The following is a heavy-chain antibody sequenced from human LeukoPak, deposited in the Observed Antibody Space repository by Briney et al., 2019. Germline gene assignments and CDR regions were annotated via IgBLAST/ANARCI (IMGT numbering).Heavy chain of an antibody. V-gene: IGHV3-7*01. J-gene: IGHJ4*02. CDR3: ARSPASGTAIGY. Sequence: GGSLRLSCAVSGFTFSSYWVSWVRQAPGKGLEWVANVPPDGNEKYYVDSVRGRFTISRDNAKNSLYLQMNSLRAEDTAVYFCARSPASGTAIGYWGQGTLVTVSS. CDR1: GFTFSSYW. D-gene: IGHD1-1*01. CDR2: VPPDGNEK.